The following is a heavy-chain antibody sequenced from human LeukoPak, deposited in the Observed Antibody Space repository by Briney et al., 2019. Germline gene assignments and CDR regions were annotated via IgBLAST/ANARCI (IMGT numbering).Heavy chain of an antibody. Sequence: GGSLRLSCAASGFTFSNYGMHWVRQAPGKGLEWVAVISYDGSNEYYADSVKGRFTISRDTSRNTLYLQMNSLRAEDTALYYCARKFLTGRLIDYWGQGTLVAVSS. CDR2: ISYDGSNE. V-gene: IGHV3-30*03. CDR1: GFTFSNYG. CDR3: ARKFLTGRLIDY. J-gene: IGHJ4*02. D-gene: IGHD7-27*01.